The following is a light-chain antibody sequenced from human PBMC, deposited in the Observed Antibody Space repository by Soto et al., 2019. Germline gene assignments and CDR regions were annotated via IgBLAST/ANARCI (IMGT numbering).Light chain of an antibody. Sequence: IVLTQCPSTVPLSRGERTTISCRASQNVANYLDWYQQKPGQAPRLLIYGASNRATGIPDRFSGSGSGTDFTLTISSLEPEDFAVYYCQQRGAWPPITFGQETRLEI. CDR1: QNVANY. CDR3: QQRGAWPPIT. V-gene: IGKV3-11*01. CDR2: GAS. J-gene: IGKJ5*01.